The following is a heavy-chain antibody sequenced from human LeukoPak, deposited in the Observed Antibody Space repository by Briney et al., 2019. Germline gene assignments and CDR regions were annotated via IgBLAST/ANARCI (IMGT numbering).Heavy chain of an antibody. CDR2: IKQDESEK. V-gene: IGHV3-7*03. J-gene: IGHJ4*02. Sequence: GGSLRLSCAASGFSFSTYWMSWVRQAPGKGLGWVANIKQDESEKYYVDSVKGRFTISRDNTKNSLYLQMNSLRVEDTAVYYCASGRQLGRWGQGTLVTVSS. CDR3: ASGRQLGR. CDR1: GFSFSTYW. D-gene: IGHD6-13*01.